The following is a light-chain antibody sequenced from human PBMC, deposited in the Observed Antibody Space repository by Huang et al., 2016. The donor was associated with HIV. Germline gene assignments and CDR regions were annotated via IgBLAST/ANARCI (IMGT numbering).Light chain of an antibody. V-gene: IGKV3-15*01. J-gene: IGKJ2*01. CDR2: GAS. Sequence: EIVMTQSPATLSVSPGERATLSCRASQSVSSNLAWYQQKPGQATRLLIYGASTRATGIPARFSGSGSGTEFTLTISSLQSEDLAVYYCQQYNAGYTFGQGTKLEI. CDR1: QSVSSN. CDR3: QQYNAGYT.